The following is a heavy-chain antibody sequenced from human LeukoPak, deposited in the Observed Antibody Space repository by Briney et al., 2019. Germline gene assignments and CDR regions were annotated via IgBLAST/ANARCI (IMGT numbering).Heavy chain of an antibody. CDR3: ARIRYCGGISCYYIDY. CDR1: AYTFTGYY. Sequence: ASVRVSCKASAYTFTGYYIHWVRQAPGQGLEWMGWIDPNTGDSNYVQKFQGRVTMTRDTSISIAYMELSRLRSDDTAFYYCARIRYCGGISCYYIDYWGQGTLVTVSA. CDR2: IDPNTGDS. J-gene: IGHJ4*02. D-gene: IGHD2-2*01. V-gene: IGHV1-2*02.